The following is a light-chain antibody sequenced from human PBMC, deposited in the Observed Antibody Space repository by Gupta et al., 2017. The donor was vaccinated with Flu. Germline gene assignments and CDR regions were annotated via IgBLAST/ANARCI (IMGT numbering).Light chain of an antibody. CDR3: QQRDSTPRT. CDR2: AAS. J-gene: IGKJ1*01. CDR1: QRISRY. V-gene: IGKV1-39*01. Sequence: PSSLSASVGDRVTIACRASQRISRYLNWYQQKPGKAPKLLIYAASRVQSGVPSRFSGSGYGTDFTLTISSLQPEDFATYYCQQRDSTPRTFGQGTXVEIK.